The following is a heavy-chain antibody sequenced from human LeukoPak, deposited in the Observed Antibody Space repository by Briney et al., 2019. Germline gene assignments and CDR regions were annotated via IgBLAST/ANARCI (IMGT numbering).Heavy chain of an antibody. D-gene: IGHD3-22*01. CDR1: GGTFSSYA. Sequence: SVKVSCTASGGTFSSYAISWVRQAPGQGLEWMGGITPIFGTANYAQKFQGRVTITADESTSTAYMELSSLGSEDTAVYYCAREDSSGYYTLDYWGQGTLVTVSS. V-gene: IGHV1-69*13. J-gene: IGHJ4*02. CDR2: ITPIFGTA. CDR3: AREDSSGYYTLDY.